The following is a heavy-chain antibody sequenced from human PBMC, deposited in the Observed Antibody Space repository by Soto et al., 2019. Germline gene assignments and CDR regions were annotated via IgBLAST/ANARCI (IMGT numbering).Heavy chain of an antibody. V-gene: IGHV1-3*01. CDR1: GYTFSLYF. D-gene: IGHD3-3*01. CDR3: ARTSGFYFYDY. Sequence: GASVKVSCKTSGYTFSLYFIHWVRQAPGQRLEWMGWINAGNGNTKYSQKFQGRVTITRDTSASTAYMELSSLRSEDTAVYYCARTSGFYFYDYWGQGTLVTVSS. J-gene: IGHJ4*02. CDR2: INAGNGNT.